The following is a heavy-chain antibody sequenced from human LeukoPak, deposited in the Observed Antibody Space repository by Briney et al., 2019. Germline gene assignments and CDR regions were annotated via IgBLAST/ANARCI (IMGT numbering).Heavy chain of an antibody. CDR3: AKDQPTDGYNSI. CDR2: IHDRN. J-gene: IGHJ4*02. V-gene: IGHV3-23*01. Sequence: GGSLRLSCEASGCIFSNYAMSWLRQAPGKGLEWVSTIHDRNYYADSVKGRFTISRDKSRSTLYLQMDSLRAEDTAVYYCAKDQPTDGYNSIWGRGTLVTVAS. CDR1: GCIFSNYA. D-gene: IGHD5-24*01.